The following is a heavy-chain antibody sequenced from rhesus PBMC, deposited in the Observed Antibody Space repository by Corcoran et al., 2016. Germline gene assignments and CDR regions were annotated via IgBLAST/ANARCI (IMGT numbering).Heavy chain of an antibody. CDR1: GGSISGYYY. CDR2: IYGSGGNN. J-gene: IGHJ4*01. V-gene: IGHV4S14*01. D-gene: IGHD2-39*01. Sequence: QVQLQESGPGLVKPSETLSLTCAVSGGSISGYYYWGWIRPPPGKGLVLIGSIYGSGGNNYLNPSLKRRVTLAVDTYKNQFSLKLSSVNAADTAVYYCARRALVYYFDYCGQGVRVTVSS. CDR3: ARRALVYYFDY.